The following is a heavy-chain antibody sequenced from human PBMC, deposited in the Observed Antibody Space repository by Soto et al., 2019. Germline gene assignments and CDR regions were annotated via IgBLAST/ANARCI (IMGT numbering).Heavy chain of an antibody. CDR2: IYYSGST. V-gene: IGHV4-59*08. Sequence: SETLSLTCTVSGGSISSYYWSWIRQPPGKGLEWIGYIYYSGSTNYNPSLKSRVTISVDTSKNQFSLKLSSVTAADTAVYYCARHAGAGTWGSYRLDFDYWGQGTLVTVSS. J-gene: IGHJ4*02. CDR3: ARHAGAGTWGSYRLDFDY. CDR1: GGSISSYY. D-gene: IGHD3-16*02.